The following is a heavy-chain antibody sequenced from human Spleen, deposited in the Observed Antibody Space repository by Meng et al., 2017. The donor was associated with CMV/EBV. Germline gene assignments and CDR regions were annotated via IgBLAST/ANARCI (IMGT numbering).Heavy chain of an antibody. CDR2: IYPDTGGT. Sequence: ASVKVSCKTSGYNFAGHYMHWLRQAPGQGLEWMGWIYPDTGGTHYSRNFQGRITVTRDTSIRTVYLELDSLRSDDTAMYYCARDHNWGPDYWGQGTLVTVS. CDR3: ARDHNWGPDY. D-gene: IGHD7-27*01. V-gene: IGHV1-2*02. CDR1: GYNFAGHY. J-gene: IGHJ4*02.